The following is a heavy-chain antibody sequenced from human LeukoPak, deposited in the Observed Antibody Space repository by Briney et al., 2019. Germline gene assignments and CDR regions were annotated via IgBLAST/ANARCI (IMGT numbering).Heavy chain of an antibody. CDR1: GFTLSSYW. CDR3: ARAQVTVPGGDY. J-gene: IGHJ4*02. Sequence: GGSLRLSCAASGFTLSSYWMRWVRQAPGKGLEWVANIKQDGSAKYYVDSVKGRFTISRDNAQNSVYLQMNNLRAEDTALYYCARAQVTVPGGDYWGQGTLVTVSS. V-gene: IGHV3-7*01. D-gene: IGHD6-19*01. CDR2: IKQDGSAK.